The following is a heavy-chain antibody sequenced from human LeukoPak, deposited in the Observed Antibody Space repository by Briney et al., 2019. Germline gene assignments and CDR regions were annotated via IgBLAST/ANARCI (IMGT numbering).Heavy chain of an antibody. CDR1: GYSISSGYY. CDR3: ARDRIPHSYDY. V-gene: IGHV4-38-2*02. J-gene: IGHJ4*02. Sequence: SETLSLTCTVSGYSISSGYYWGWIRQPPGKGLEWIGSFYHSGTTYYNPSLKSRVTISVDTSKNQFSLKLSSVTAADTAVYYCARDRIPHSYDYWGQGTLVTVSS. CDR2: FYHSGTT. D-gene: IGHD2-21*01.